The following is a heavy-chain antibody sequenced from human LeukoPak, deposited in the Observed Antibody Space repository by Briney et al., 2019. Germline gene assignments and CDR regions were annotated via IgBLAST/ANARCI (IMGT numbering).Heavy chain of an antibody. CDR2: IRDDGSNK. V-gene: IGHV3-30*02. CDR3: AKEYTGTFSPFPSYFDN. Sequence: GGSLRLSCAASGFTFSSYGMHWVRQAPGKGLEWVAFIRDDGSNKYYADSVKGRFTISRDNSRNALYLHMNSLRAEDTAIYYCAKEYTGTFSPFPSYFDNWGQGTLVTVSS. J-gene: IGHJ4*02. CDR1: GFTFSSYG. D-gene: IGHD1-26*01.